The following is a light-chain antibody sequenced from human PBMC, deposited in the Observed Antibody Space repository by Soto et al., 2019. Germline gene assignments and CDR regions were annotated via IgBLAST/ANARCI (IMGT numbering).Light chain of an antibody. CDR2: SDF. V-gene: IGLV1-40*01. J-gene: IGLJ3*02. CDR3: QAYDNSLRGWV. CDR1: SSNFGAGHG. Sequence: QSVLAQPPSVSGAPGQTVTISCTGRSSNFGAGHGVHWFQQVPGTDPKLLIYSDFNRPSGVPARFSGSRSGTSASLAITGLQAEDEATYYCQAYDNSLRGWVFGGGTKLTVL.